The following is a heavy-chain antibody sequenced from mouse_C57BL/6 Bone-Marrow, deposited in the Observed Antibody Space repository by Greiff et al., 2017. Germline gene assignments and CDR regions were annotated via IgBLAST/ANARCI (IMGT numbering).Heavy chain of an antibody. V-gene: IGHV1-72*01. CDR3: ARSYSNGSYYAMDY. D-gene: IGHD2-5*01. CDR2: IDPNSGGT. Sequence: QVQLQQPGAELVKPGASVKLSCKASGYTFTSYWMHWVKQRPGRGLEWIGRIDPNSGGTKYNEKFQSKATLTVDKPSSTAYMQLSSLTSEDSAVYYCARSYSNGSYYAMDYWGQGTSVTVSS. J-gene: IGHJ4*01. CDR1: GYTFTSYW.